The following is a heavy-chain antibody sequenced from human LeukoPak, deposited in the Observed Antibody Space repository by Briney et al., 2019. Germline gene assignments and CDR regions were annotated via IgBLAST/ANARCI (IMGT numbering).Heavy chain of an antibody. D-gene: IGHD2-2*01. Sequence: GGSLRLSCAASGFTFSSYGMHWVRQAPGKGLEWVAVIWYDGSNKYYADSVKGRFTISRDNSKNTLYLQMNSLRAEDTAVYYCARGLRSCNSASCHPTWFDPWGRGALVTVSS. J-gene: IGHJ5*02. CDR2: IWYDGSNK. CDR3: ARGLRSCNSASCHPTWFDP. CDR1: GFTFSSYG. V-gene: IGHV3-33*01.